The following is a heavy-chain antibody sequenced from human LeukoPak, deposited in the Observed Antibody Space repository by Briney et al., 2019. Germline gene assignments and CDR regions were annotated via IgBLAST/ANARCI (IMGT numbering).Heavy chain of an antibody. CDR3: ARSHYYDSSGQFYYYYGLDV. CDR1: GFTFSSYW. CDR2: INSDGSSI. J-gene: IGHJ6*02. D-gene: IGHD3-22*01. V-gene: IGHV3-74*01. Sequence: PGGSLRLSCAASGFTFSSYWMHWVRQVPGKGLVWISRINSDGSSIRYADSVKDRFTIARDNARKTLYLQMNSLRAEDTAVYHCARSHYYDSSGQFYYYYGLDVWGQGTTVTVSS.